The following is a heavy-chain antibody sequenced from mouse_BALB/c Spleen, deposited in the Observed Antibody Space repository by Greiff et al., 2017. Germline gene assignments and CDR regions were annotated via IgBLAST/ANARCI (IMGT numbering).Heavy chain of an antibody. V-gene: IGHV14-3*02. CDR1: GFNIIDTY. CDR3: ARSGYDHDMDY. Sequence: VQLQQSGAELVKPGASVKLSCTASGFNIIDTYMHWVKQRPEQDLEWIGRFDPANGNTKYDPKFQGKATITEDTSSKTAYLQLSSLTSEDTAVYYGARSGYDHDMDYWGQGTSVTVS. J-gene: IGHJ4*01. D-gene: IGHD2-2*01. CDR2: FDPANGNT.